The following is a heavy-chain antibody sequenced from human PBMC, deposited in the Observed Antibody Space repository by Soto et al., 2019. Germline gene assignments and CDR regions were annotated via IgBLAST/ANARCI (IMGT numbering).Heavy chain of an antibody. D-gene: IGHD3-16*01. CDR2: IRYDGSNI. CDR3: ARYGVGATDFWGYLDY. V-gene: IGHV3-33*01. CDR1: GFTFSGYG. J-gene: IGHJ4*02. Sequence: QVQLVESGGGVVQPGRSLRLSCVASGFTFSGYGMHWVRQAPGKGLEWVAIIRYDGSNIYYADSVRGRFAISRDNSKNTLFLQMDSAEAEDTAVYYCARYGVGATDFWGYLDYWGKGALVTVSS.